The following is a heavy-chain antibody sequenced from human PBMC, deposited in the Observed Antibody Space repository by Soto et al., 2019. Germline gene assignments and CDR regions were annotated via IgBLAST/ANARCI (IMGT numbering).Heavy chain of an antibody. CDR1: GFTFRNYV. Sequence: PGGSLRLCCVGSGFTFRNYVMTWVLQASGKGLDWVSSISGDGAGTYYADSVKGRFTISRDNSKSTLFLQMSSLTAEDTAVYYCARIIDGAGSGYWGQGSPVTVSS. V-gene: IGHV3-23*01. CDR3: ARIIDGAGSGY. D-gene: IGHD6-13*01. J-gene: IGHJ4*02. CDR2: ISGDGAGT.